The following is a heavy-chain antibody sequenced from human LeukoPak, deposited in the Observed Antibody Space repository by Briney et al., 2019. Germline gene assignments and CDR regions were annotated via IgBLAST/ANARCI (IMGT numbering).Heavy chain of an antibody. CDR3: TRDLSAYRSSTSCYNWFDP. J-gene: IGHJ5*02. Sequence: PGRSLRLSCTASGFTFGDYAMSWVRQAPGKGLEWVGFIRSKAYGGTTEYAASVKGRFTISRDDSKSIAYLQMNSLKTEDTAVYYCTRDLSAYRSSTSCYNWFDPWGQGTLVTVSS. D-gene: IGHD2-2*01. CDR2: IRSKAYGGTT. V-gene: IGHV3-49*04. CDR1: GFTFGDYA.